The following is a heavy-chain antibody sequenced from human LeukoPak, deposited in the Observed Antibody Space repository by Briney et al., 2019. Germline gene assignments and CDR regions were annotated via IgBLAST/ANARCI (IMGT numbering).Heavy chain of an antibody. V-gene: IGHV3-48*04. CDR2: ISSSGSTI. CDR1: GFTFSTYN. J-gene: IGHJ3*02. D-gene: IGHD3-9*01. Sequence: PGESLRLSCAASGFTFSTYNMNWVRQAPGKGLEWVSYISSSGSTIYYADSVKGRFTISRDNAKNSLYLQMDSLRAEDTAVYYCAIKRLAEDAFDIWGQGAMVTVSS. CDR3: AIKRLAEDAFDI.